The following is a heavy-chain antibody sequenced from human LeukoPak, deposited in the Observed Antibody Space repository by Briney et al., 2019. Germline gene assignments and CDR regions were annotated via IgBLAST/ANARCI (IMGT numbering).Heavy chain of an antibody. J-gene: IGHJ4*02. CDR3: ARDDSPGYIGDY. V-gene: IGHV3-66*01. CDR1: GFTVSSNY. D-gene: IGHD5-24*01. Sequence: GGSLRLSCAASGFTVSSNYMSWVRQAPGKGLEWVSVIYSGGSTYYADSVKGRFTISRDNSKNTLYLQMNSLRAEDTAVYYCARDDSPGYIGDYWGQGTLVTVSS. CDR2: IYSGGST.